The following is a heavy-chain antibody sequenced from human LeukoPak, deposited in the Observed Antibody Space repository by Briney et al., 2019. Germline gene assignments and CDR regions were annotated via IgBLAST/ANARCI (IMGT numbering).Heavy chain of an antibody. CDR3: ARQNRGGGLTGTLGHYYYYYYMDV. CDR1: GYTFTSYD. Sequence: ASVKVSCKASGYTFTSYDINWVRQATGQGLEWMGWMNPNSGNTGYAQKFQGRVTMTRNTSISTAYMELSSLRSEDTAVYYCARQNRGGGLTGTLGHYYYYYYMDVWGKGTTVTVSS. CDR2: MNPNSGNT. V-gene: IGHV1-8*01. D-gene: IGHD1-1*01. J-gene: IGHJ6*03.